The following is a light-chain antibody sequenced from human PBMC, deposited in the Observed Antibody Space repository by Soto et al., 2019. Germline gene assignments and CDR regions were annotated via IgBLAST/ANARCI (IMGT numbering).Light chain of an antibody. CDR3: SSYTPTTWV. CDR1: SSDVGTNKY. V-gene: IGLV2-14*01. Sequence: QSALTQPASVSGSPGQSITISCTGTSSDVGTNKYVSWYQQHPGKAPQLIIYEVFNWPSGVSNRFSVSKSGNTASLTISGLQAEDEADYYCSSYTPTTWVFGGGTKVTVL. J-gene: IGLJ3*02. CDR2: EVF.